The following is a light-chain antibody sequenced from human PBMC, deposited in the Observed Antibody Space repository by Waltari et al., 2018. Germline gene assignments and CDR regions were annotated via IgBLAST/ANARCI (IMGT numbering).Light chain of an antibody. J-gene: IGKJ1*01. Sequence: EIVLTQSPGTLSLSPGERAIHPCRASQSVGRTLAWYQQKPGQAPRLLIDGASNRATGIPDRFSGSGSGTDFSITISRLEPEDFSVYYCQHYVRLPVTFGQGTRVEI. CDR2: GAS. CDR3: QHYVRLPVT. V-gene: IGKV3-20*01. CDR1: QSVGRT.